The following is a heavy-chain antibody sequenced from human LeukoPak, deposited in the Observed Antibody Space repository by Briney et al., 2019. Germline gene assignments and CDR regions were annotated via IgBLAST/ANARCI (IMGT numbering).Heavy chain of an antibody. J-gene: IGHJ3*02. V-gene: IGHV1-8*01. Sequence: ASVKVSCKASGHTFTSYDINWVRQATGQGLEWMGWMNPNSGNTGYAQKFQGRVTMTRNTSISTAYMELSSLRSEDTAVYYCARVARRPVKGDDAFDIWGQGTMVTVSS. CDR3: ARVARRPVKGDDAFDI. CDR1: GHTFTSYD. D-gene: IGHD1-26*01. CDR2: MNPNSGNT.